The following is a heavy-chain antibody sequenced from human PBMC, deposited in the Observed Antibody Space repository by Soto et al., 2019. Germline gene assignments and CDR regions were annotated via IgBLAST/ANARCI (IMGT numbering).Heavy chain of an antibody. D-gene: IGHD3-10*01. CDR1: GGSISASY. CDR2: IYYTGST. Sequence: SETLSLTCSVSGGSISASYWSWIRQPPGKGLEWIGYIYYTGSTYYNPSLKSRVTISSDTSQKQFLLHLTSVTAADTGEYYCARDMWFEELSAGYYHYGMDDWGPGTTATVSS. CDR3: ARDMWFEELSAGYYHYGMDD. V-gene: IGHV4-59*01. J-gene: IGHJ6*02.